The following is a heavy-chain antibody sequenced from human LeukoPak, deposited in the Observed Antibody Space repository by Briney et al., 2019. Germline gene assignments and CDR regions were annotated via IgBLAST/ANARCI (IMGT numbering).Heavy chain of an antibody. J-gene: IGHJ4*02. Sequence: SKTLSLTCTVSGGSISSSSYYWGWIRQPPGKGLEWIGSIYYSGSTYYNPSLKSRVTISVDTSKNQFSLKLSSVTAADTAVYYCASSSGYLRGNDYWGQGTLVTVSS. V-gene: IGHV4-39*01. CDR3: ASSSGYLRGNDY. CDR2: IYYSGST. D-gene: IGHD3-22*01. CDR1: GGSISSSSYY.